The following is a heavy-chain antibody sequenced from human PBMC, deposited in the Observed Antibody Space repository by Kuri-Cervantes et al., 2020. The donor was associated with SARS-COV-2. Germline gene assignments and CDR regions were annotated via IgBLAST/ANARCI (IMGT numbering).Heavy chain of an antibody. V-gene: IGHV4-39*01. Sequence: ESLKISCTVSGGSISSYYWGWIRQPPGKGLEWIGSIYYSGSTYYNPSLKSRVTISVDTSKNQFSLKLSSVTAADTAVYYCARHVGCSSTSCDGYNWFDPWGQGTLVTVSS. D-gene: IGHD2-2*01. J-gene: IGHJ5*02. CDR2: IYYSGST. CDR1: GGSISSYY. CDR3: ARHVGCSSTSCDGYNWFDP.